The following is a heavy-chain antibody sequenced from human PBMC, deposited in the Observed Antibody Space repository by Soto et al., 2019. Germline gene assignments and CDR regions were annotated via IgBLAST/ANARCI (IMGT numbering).Heavy chain of an antibody. CDR2: INWNSGSI. Sequence: GGSLRLSCAASGFTFDDYAMHWVRQVPGRGLEWVSGINWNSGSIGYGDSVKGRFAISRDNAKNSLHLQMNSLSAEDTAFYYCVKDESINWYSGHFRHWGQGTLVTVSS. D-gene: IGHD6-13*01. CDR1: GFTFDDYA. V-gene: IGHV3-9*01. CDR3: VKDESINWYSGHFRH. J-gene: IGHJ1*01.